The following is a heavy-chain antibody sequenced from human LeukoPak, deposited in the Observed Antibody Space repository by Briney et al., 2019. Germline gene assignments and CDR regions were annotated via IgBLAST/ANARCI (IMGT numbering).Heavy chain of an antibody. V-gene: IGHV4-34*01. CDR3: ARGGEGYYDSSPLRHFQR. Sequence: PSETLSLTCAVYGGSFSGYYWSWIRQPPGKGLEWIGEINHSGSTNYNPSLKSRVTISVDTSKNQFSLKLSSVTAADTAVYYCARGGEGYYDSSPLRHFQRWGQGTLVTVSS. CDR1: GGSFSGYY. CDR2: INHSGST. J-gene: IGHJ1*01. D-gene: IGHD3-22*01.